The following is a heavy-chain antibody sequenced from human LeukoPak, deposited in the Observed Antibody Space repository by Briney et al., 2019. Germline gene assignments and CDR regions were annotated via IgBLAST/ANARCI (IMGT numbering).Heavy chain of an antibody. CDR2: ISGSGGST. J-gene: IGHJ4*02. D-gene: IGHD3-22*01. CDR1: GFTFSSYA. CDR3: ASYDSSGYYYRRLPYYFDY. Sequence: GGSLRLSCAASGFTFSSYAMSWVRQAPGKGLEWVSAISGSGGSTYYADSVKGRFTISRDNSKNTLYLQMNSLRAEDTAVYHCASYDSSGYYYRRLPYYFDYWGQGTLVTVSS. V-gene: IGHV3-23*01.